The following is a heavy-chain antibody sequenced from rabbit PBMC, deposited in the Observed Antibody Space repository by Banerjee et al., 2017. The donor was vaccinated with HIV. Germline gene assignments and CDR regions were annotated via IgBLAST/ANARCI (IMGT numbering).Heavy chain of an antibody. CDR3: VRAGVYAGSSSYTGFDFNL. Sequence: QSLEESGGDLVKPGASLTLTCTASGFSFSSGYDMYWVRQAPGKGLEWIACIYISFGSTYYASWAKGRFTISKTSSTTVTLQMTSLTAADTATYFCVRAGVYAGSSSYTGFDFNLWGPGTLVTVS. D-gene: IGHD8-1*01. J-gene: IGHJ4*01. CDR2: IYISFGST. CDR1: GFSFSSGYD. V-gene: IGHV1S40*01.